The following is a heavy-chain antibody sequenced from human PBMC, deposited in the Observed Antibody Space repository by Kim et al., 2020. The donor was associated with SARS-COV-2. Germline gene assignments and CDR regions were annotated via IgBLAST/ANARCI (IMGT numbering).Heavy chain of an antibody. CDR1: GFTFSSYA. J-gene: IGHJ4*02. Sequence: GSLRLSCAASGFTFSSYAMHWVRQAPGKGLEWVAVISYDGSNKYYADSVKGRFTISRDNSKNTLYLQMNSLRAEDTAVYYCATTSTSHWGFDYWGQGTL. CDR3: ATTSTSHWGFDY. V-gene: IGHV3-30-3*01. CDR2: ISYDGSNK. D-gene: IGHD2-2*01.